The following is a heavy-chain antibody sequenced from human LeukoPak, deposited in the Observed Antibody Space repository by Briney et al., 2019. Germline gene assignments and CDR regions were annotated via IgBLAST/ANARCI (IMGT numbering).Heavy chain of an antibody. CDR1: GFTFDDYA. Sequence: PGGSLRLSCAASGFTFDDYAMHWVRQAPGKGVEWVSLISGDGGSTYYADSVKGRFTISRDNSKNSLYLQMNSLRAEDTAVYYCASEILLGYCSSTSCYPGYWGQGTLVTVSS. V-gene: IGHV3-43*02. J-gene: IGHJ4*02. D-gene: IGHD2-2*01. CDR2: ISGDGGST. CDR3: ASEILLGYCSSTSCYPGY.